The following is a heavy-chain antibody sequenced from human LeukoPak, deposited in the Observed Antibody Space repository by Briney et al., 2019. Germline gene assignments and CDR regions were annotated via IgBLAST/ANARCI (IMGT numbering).Heavy chain of an antibody. Sequence: GGSLRLSCAGSGFTFTTHAMGWVRQAPGKGLEWVAVISGSGDNTYHADSAKGRFIISRDNSNNTLSVQMNSLRAEDTAVYYCVKGAKYSGSSVDYFYMDVWAKGTTVTVSS. J-gene: IGHJ6*03. D-gene: IGHD1-26*01. V-gene: IGHV3-23*01. CDR2: ISGSGDNT. CDR3: VKGAKYSGSSVDYFYMDV. CDR1: GFTFTTHA.